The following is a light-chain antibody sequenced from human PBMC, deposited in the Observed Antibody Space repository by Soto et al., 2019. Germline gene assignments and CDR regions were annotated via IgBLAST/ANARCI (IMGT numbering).Light chain of an antibody. V-gene: IGLV1-40*01. CDR1: SSNIGAGYD. CDR2: GNS. CDR3: QSYDSSLSALYV. Sequence: QSVLTQPPSVSGAPGQRVTISCTGSSSNIGAGYDVHWYQQLPGTAPKLLIYGNSNRPSGVPDRFSGSKSGTSASLAITGLQAEDEADYYCQSYDSSLSALYVXGTGTQLTVL. J-gene: IGLJ1*01.